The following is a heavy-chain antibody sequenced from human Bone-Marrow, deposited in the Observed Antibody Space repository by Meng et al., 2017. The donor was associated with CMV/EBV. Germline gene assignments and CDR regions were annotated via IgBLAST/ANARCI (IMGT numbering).Heavy chain of an antibody. CDR2: IIPIFGTA. CDR1: GGTFSSYA. V-gene: IGHV1-69*05. J-gene: IGHJ5*02. CDR3: ARGLNEFPTGDYGNWFDP. Sequence: SVKVSCKASGGTFSSYAISWVRQAPGQGLEWMGGIIPIFGTANYAQKFQGRVTITTDESTSTAYMELSSPRSEDTAVYYCARGLNEFPTGDYGNWFDPWGQGTLVTVSS. D-gene: IGHD4-17*01.